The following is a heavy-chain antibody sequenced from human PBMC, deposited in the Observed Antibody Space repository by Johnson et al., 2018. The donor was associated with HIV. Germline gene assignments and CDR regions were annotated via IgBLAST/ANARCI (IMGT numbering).Heavy chain of an antibody. CDR2: IYSGGST. V-gene: IGHV3-53*01. CDR1: GFTVSSNY. D-gene: IGHD2-21*02. CDR3: AREPMDCGGDCWGVFDL. J-gene: IGHJ3*01. Sequence: VQLVESGGGVVQPGRSLRLSCAASGFTVSSNYMSWVRQAPGKGLEWVSVIYSGGSTYYADSVKGRFTISRDNAKNSLSLQMTSLRAEDTALYYCAREPMDCGGDCWGVFDLWGQGTMVTVSS.